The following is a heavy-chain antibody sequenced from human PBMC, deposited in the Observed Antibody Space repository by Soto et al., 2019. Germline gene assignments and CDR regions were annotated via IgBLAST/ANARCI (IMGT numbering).Heavy chain of an antibody. V-gene: IGHV3-53*01. Sequence: PGGSLRLSCAASGFSVTDHYMTWVRQAPGKGLEWVSVLYTGGSAYYGDSVKGRFTISRDSSTNTLYLQMNSLKVGDTAFYFCASSFNDWTTYFDYWSEGTLLTVSS. D-gene: IGHD3-9*01. CDR2: LYTGGSA. CDR3: ASSFNDWTTYFDY. CDR1: GFSVTDHY. J-gene: IGHJ4*02.